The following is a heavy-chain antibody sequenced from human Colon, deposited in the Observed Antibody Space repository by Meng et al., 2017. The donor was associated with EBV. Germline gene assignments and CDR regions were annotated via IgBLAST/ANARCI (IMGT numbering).Heavy chain of an antibody. CDR3: RHAYCNHIDGCSDN. D-gene: IGHD2-21*01. V-gene: IGHV4-34*01. J-gene: IGHJ4*02. CDR1: GGPSSGYH. CDR2: INYSGST. Sequence: QVQIHEWAAVLVKPSNPLSPPRAASGGPSSGYHWSWIRQSPGKGLEWIGEINYSGSTIYNPSLKSRVTISADTSKNQFSLRLNSVTAADTAVYYCRHAYCNHIDGCSDNWGQGTLVTVSS.